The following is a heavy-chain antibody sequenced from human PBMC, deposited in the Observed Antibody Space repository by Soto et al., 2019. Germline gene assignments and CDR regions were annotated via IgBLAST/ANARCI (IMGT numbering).Heavy chain of an antibody. CDR1: GGTFSSYA. CDR3: ARDNAAAGTLEYFQQ. J-gene: IGHJ1*01. CDR2: IIPILGTT. V-gene: IGHV1-69*12. Sequence: QVQLVQSGAEVRKPGSSVKVSCKASGGTFSSYAFSWVRQAPGQGLEWMGDIIPILGTTNNAQKFRGRVTXXADESTSTAYMELSSLTSEDTAVYYCARDNAAAGTLEYFQQWGQGTLVTVPS. D-gene: IGHD6-13*01.